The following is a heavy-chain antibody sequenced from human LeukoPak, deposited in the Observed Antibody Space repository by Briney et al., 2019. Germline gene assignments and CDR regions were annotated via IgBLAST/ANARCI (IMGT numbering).Heavy chain of an antibody. J-gene: IGHJ6*02. Sequence: GGSLRLSCAASGFTVGSNYMSWVRQAPGKGLEWVSVIYSGGSTYYADSVKGRFTISRDNSKNTLYLQMNSLRAEDTAVYYCARDRSEWLRFEYYYYGMDVWGQGTTVTVSS. V-gene: IGHV3-53*01. CDR2: IYSGGST. CDR1: GFTVGSNY. D-gene: IGHD5-12*01. CDR3: ARDRSEWLRFEYYYYGMDV.